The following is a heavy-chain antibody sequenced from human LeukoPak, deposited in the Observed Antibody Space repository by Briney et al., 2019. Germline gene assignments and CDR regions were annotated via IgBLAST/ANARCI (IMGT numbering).Heavy chain of an antibody. CDR1: GGTFSSYA. CDR3: ARPLLRYCSGGSCSLGWFDP. J-gene: IGHJ5*02. CDR2: IIPIFGTA. Sequence: SVKVSCKASGGTFSSYAISWVRQAPGQGLEWMGGIIPIFGTANYAQKFQGRVTITADESTSTAYMELSSLRSEDTAVYYCARPLLRYCSGGSCSLGWFDPWGQGTLVTVSS. V-gene: IGHV1-69*13. D-gene: IGHD2-15*01.